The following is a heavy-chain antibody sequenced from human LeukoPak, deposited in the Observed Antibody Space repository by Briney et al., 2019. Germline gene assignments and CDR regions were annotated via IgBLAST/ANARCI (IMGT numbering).Heavy chain of an antibody. CDR2: INHSGST. CDR3: ARTYLLRWFDP. J-gene: IGHJ5*02. CDR1: GGSFSGYY. Sequence: SETLSLNCAVYGGSFSGYYWSWIRQPPGKGLEWIGEINHSGSTNYNPSLKSRVTISLDTSKNQFSLKLSSVTAADTAVYYCARTYLLRWFDPWGQGTLVTVSS. V-gene: IGHV4-34*01.